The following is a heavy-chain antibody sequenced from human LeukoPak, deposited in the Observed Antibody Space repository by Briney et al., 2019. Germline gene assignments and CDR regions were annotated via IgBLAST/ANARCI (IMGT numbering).Heavy chain of an antibody. CDR3: TTHGGYSSSPWTGAY. D-gene: IGHD6-6*01. CDR2: IKSKIDAGTT. J-gene: IGHJ4*02. Sequence: GGSLRLSCVASGFNFDSAWMSWVRQAPGKGLEWVGRIKSKIDAGTTDYVAPVKGRFTISRDDSKHTLYLQMNSLKVEDTAVYYCTTHGGYSSSPWTGAYWGQGTLVTVS. CDR1: GFNFDSAW. V-gene: IGHV3-15*01.